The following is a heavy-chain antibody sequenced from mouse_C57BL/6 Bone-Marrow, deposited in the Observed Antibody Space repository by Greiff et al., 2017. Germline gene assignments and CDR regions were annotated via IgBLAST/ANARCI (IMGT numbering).Heavy chain of an antibody. CDR2: INPYNGGT. D-gene: IGHD1-1*01. J-gene: IGHJ2*01. Sequence: VQLHQSGPVLVKPGASVKMSCKASGYTFTDYYMNWVKQSHGKSLEWIGVINPYNGGTSYNQKFKGKATLTVDKSSSTAYMELNSLTSEDSAVYYCARSEGFYYGSYWGQGTTLTVSS. CDR1: GYTFTDYY. CDR3: ARSEGFYYGSY. V-gene: IGHV1-19*01.